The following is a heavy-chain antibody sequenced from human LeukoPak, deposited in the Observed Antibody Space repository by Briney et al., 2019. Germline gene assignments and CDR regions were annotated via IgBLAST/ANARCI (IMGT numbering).Heavy chain of an antibody. CDR3: ARETGSSWYPGHTYYFDY. D-gene: IGHD6-13*01. CDR2: INSDGSST. V-gene: IGHV3-74*01. CDR1: GLTFSSYW. J-gene: IGHJ4*02. Sequence: TGGSLSLSCAASGLTFSSYWMHWVRQAPGKGLVWVSRINSDGSSTSYADSVKGRFTSSRDNAKNTLYLQMNSLRAEDTAVYYCARETGSSWYPGHTYYFDYWGQGTLVSVSS.